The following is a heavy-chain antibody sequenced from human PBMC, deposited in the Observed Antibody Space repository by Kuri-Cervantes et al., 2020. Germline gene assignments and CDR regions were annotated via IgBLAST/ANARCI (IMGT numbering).Heavy chain of an antibody. V-gene: IGHV3-74*01. J-gene: IGHJ2*01. Sequence: GGSLRLSCAASGFTFSSYWMHWVRQAPGKGLVWVSRINSDGSSTSYADSVKGRFTISRDNAKNSLYLQMNSLRAEDTAVYYCAKYCRYSSSWYAAHNYWYFDLWGRGTLVTVSS. CDR3: AKYCRYSSSWYAAHNYWYFDL. CDR1: GFTFSSYW. D-gene: IGHD6-13*01. CDR2: INSDGSST.